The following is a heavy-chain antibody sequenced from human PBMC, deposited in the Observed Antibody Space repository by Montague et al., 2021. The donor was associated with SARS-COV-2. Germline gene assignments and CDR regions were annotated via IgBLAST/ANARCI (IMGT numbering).Heavy chain of an antibody. CDR3: AKGTRMYGVDF. D-gene: IGHD3-10*01. V-gene: IGHV4-30-2*06. J-gene: IGHJ6*02. CDR1: GGSVSSGDYS. CDR2: IYQSGNA. Sequence: TLSLTCVVSGGSVSSGDYSWSWIRQSPGKGLEWIGYIYQSGNAYYNPSLKSRVTISIDTSNNQFSLNLRSVTAADTGLYYCAKGTRMYGVDFWGQGTTVTVSS.